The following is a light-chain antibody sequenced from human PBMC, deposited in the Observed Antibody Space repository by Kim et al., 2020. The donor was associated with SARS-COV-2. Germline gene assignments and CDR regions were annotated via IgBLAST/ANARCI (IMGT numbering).Light chain of an antibody. Sequence: SATVGDRVPITCRASQSISSYLHWYQQKPGKAPKLLIYAASSLQSGVQSRFSGSGSGTDFTLTISSLQPEDVATYYWQQSYSTPYSFGQGPKLEI. J-gene: IGKJ2*03. CDR2: AAS. CDR3: QQSYSTPYS. CDR1: QSISSY. V-gene: IGKV1-39*01.